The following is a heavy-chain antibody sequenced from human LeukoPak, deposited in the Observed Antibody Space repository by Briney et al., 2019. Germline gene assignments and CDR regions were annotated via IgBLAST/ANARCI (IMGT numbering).Heavy chain of an antibody. J-gene: IGHJ4*02. Sequence: GGSLRLSCAASGFTFSSYWMSWVRQAPGKGLEWVANIKQDGSEKYYVDSVKGRFTISRDNAKNSVFLQMNSLRAEDTGVYFCAREGKAFDYWGQGTLVTVSS. CDR2: IKQDGSEK. D-gene: IGHD3-10*01. CDR1: GFTFSSYW. V-gene: IGHV3-7*01. CDR3: AREGKAFDY.